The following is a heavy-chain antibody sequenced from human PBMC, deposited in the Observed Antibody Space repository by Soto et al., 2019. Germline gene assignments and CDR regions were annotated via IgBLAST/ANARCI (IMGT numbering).Heavy chain of an antibody. Sequence: EVQLLESGGGLVQPGGSLRLSCAASGFTFSSYAMSWVRQAPGKGLEWVSAIRGSGGSTYYADAVKGRFTISRDNSKNTLYLQMNSLRAADTAVYYCAKTTSGYSYGPDYWGQGTLVTVSS. CDR2: IRGSGGST. J-gene: IGHJ4*02. D-gene: IGHD5-18*01. CDR1: GFTFSSYA. V-gene: IGHV3-23*01. CDR3: AKTTSGYSYGPDY.